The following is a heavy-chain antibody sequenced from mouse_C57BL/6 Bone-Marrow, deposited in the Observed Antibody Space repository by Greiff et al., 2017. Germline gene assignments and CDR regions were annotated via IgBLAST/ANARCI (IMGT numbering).Heavy chain of an antibody. CDR1: GFTFSDYG. Sequence: EVKLQESGGGLVKPGGSLKLSCAASGFTFSDYGMHWVRQAPEKGLEWVAYISSGSSIIYYADTVKGRFTISRDNAKNTQFLQMSSLRSEDTAMYYCARPHYYGSSYSWFAYWGQGTLVTVSA. CDR2: ISSGSSII. V-gene: IGHV5-17*01. J-gene: IGHJ3*01. CDR3: ARPHYYGSSYSWFAY. D-gene: IGHD1-1*01.